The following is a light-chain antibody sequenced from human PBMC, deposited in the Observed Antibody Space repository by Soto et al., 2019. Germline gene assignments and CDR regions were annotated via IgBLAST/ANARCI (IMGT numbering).Light chain of an antibody. CDR2: EVS. CDR3: SSLTTSFTYV. V-gene: IGLV2-14*01. Sequence: ALTQPASVSGSPGQSVAISCTGTSSDVGAYNYISWYQQHPGKAPKLLLSEVSNRPSGVSDRFSGSKSGNTASLTISGLQAEDEADYHCSSLTTSFTYVFGTGTKVTVL. CDR1: SSDVGAYNY. J-gene: IGLJ1*01.